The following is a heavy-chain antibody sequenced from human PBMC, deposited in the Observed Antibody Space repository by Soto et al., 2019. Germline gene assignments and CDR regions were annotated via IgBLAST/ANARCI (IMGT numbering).Heavy chain of an antibody. CDR2: INHSGST. D-gene: IGHD3-3*01. CDR1: GASFSGYY. Sequence: SETLSLTCAAAGASFSGYYWTWIRQPPGKGLEWIGEINHSGSTKYNPSLKSRVTISVDTSKTQFSLNLSSVTAADTAVYYCARGQDFCSGYPFDNWGQETLVTLSS. V-gene: IGHV4-34*01. CDR3: ARGQDFCSGYPFDN. J-gene: IGHJ4*02.